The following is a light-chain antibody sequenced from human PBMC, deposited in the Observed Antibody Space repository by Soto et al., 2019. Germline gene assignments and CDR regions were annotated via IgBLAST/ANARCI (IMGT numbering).Light chain of an antibody. CDR1: QSISSN. Sequence: EIVMTQSPASLSVSPGDRASLSCRASQSISSNLAWYQQKPGQAPRLLIYDASTRATGIPARFSGGGSGTDFTLTISSLQSVDFAVYYCQQYSNWPETFGQGTKVEIK. CDR3: QQYSNWPET. V-gene: IGKV3-15*01. J-gene: IGKJ1*01. CDR2: DAS.